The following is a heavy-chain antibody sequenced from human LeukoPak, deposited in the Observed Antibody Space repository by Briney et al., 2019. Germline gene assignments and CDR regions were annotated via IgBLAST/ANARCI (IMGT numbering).Heavy chain of an antibody. V-gene: IGHV3-13*01. Sequence: GGSLRLSCAASGFTFSSYDMHWVRQATGKGLEWVSGIGTAGDTYYPGSVKGRFTISRENVKNSLYLQMNSLRAGDTAVYYCARGTEDYGDYYFDYWGQGTLVTVSS. CDR1: GFTFSSYD. J-gene: IGHJ4*02. CDR3: ARGTEDYGDYYFDY. D-gene: IGHD4-17*01. CDR2: IGTAGDT.